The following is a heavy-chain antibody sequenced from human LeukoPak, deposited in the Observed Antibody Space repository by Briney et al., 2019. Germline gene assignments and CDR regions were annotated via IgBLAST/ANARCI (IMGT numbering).Heavy chain of an antibody. CDR1: GXTFSSYG. D-gene: IGHD3-16*01. V-gene: IGHV3-33*01. CDR3: ARDSELKVGGSFDY. Sequence: GGSLRLSCAASGXTFSSYGMHWVRQAPGKGLEWVAVIWYDGTNKYYADSVKGRFTISRDSSENTLYLQMNSLRAEDTAVYYCARDSELKVGGSFDYWGQGTLVTVSS. CDR2: IWYDGTNK. J-gene: IGHJ4*02.